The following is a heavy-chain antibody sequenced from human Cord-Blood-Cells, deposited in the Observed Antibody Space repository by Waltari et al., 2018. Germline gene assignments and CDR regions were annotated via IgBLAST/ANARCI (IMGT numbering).Heavy chain of an antibody. CDR1: GFTFTSYS. V-gene: IGHV3-21*01. CDR2: LSSSSSYI. J-gene: IGHJ3*02. CDR3: AREVEGDYDAFDI. D-gene: IGHD2-15*01. Sequence: EVPLVESGGGLVQPGGSLRLCCAASGFTFTSYSTNWVRPAPGKGLEWVSSLSSSSSYISYADSVKGRFTIARDNAKNSLYVQMSSLRAEDTAVYYCAREVEGDYDAFDIWGQGTMVIVSS.